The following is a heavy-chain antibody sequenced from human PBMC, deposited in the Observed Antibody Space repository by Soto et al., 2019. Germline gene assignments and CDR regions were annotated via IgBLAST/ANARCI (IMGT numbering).Heavy chain of an antibody. CDR2: INHSGST. J-gene: IGHJ4*02. V-gene: IGHV4-34*01. CDR1: GVSFSGYY. CDR3: ARGPLTANSSGPFDY. Sequence: TSETLSLTCAVYGVSFSGYYWGWIRQPPGKGLEWIGEINHSGSTNYNPSLKSRVTISVDTSKNQFSLKLSSVTAADTAVYYCARGPLTANSSGPFDYWGQGTLVTVSS. D-gene: IGHD6-19*01.